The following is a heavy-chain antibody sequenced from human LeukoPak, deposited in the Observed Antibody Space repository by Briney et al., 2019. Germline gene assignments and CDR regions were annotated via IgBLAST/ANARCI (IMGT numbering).Heavy chain of an antibody. D-gene: IGHD4-17*01. CDR1: GFTFSSYG. CDR3: ARDMTTVTTVFDY. Sequence: GGTLRLSCAASGFTFSSYGMYWVRQAPGKGLEWVSTISDSGGRTYYADSVKGRFTISRDNAKNSLYLQMNSLRAEDTALYYCARDMTTVTTVFDYWGQGTLVTVSS. CDR2: ISDSGGRT. V-gene: IGHV3-23*01. J-gene: IGHJ4*02.